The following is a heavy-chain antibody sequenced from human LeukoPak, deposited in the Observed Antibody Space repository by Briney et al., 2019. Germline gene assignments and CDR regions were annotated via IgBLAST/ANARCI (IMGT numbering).Heavy chain of an antibody. Sequence: GGSLRLSCAASGFTFSSYAMSWVRQAPGKGLEWVSAISGSGGSTYYADSVKGRFTISRDNSKDTLYLQMNSLRAEDTAVYYCAKGPVVVVAATLDYWGQGTLVTVSS. CDR1: GFTFSSYA. V-gene: IGHV3-23*01. CDR3: AKGPVVVVAATLDY. D-gene: IGHD2-15*01. J-gene: IGHJ4*02. CDR2: ISGSGGST.